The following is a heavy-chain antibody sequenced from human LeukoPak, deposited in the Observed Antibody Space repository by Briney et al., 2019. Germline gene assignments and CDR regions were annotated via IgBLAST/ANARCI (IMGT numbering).Heavy chain of an antibody. V-gene: IGHV4-39*01. J-gene: IGHJ4*02. Sequence: NTSETLSLTCTVPGGSISSTNYYWGWIRQPPGKGLEWIGSISYSGSTYYNPSLKSRFTIYVDTSKKQISLKLSSVTAADTAVYYCARQVSGTYDYWGQGTLVTVSS. CDR3: ARQVSGTYDY. CDR1: GGSISSTNYY. CDR2: ISYSGST. D-gene: IGHD1-1*01.